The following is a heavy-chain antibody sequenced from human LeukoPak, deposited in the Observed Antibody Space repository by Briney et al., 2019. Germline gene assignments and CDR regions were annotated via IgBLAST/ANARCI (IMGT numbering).Heavy chain of an antibody. V-gene: IGHV4-59*12. J-gene: IGHJ4*02. Sequence: SETLSLTCTVSGGSISSYYWTWIRQPPGKGLEWIGYIYYSGSTNYNPSLKSRVTISVDTSKKQFSLKLSSVAAADTAVYYCARTKLHYSSGWYYFDYWGQGALVTVSS. D-gene: IGHD6-19*01. CDR2: IYYSGST. CDR1: GGSISSYY. CDR3: ARTKLHYSSGWYYFDY.